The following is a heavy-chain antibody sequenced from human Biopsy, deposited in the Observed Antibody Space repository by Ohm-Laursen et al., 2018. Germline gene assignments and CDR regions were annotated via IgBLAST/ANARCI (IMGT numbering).Heavy chain of an antibody. Sequence: SVKVSCKASGDSFTSYAIGWVRQAPGQGLEWIGGIIPIPHVATYAQKFQGRITITADESTSTAYMELSSLTSDDTAVYFCARGEGSSWFDPWGHGTLVTVSS. CDR3: ARGEGSSWFDP. CDR2: IIPIPHVA. J-gene: IGHJ5*02. D-gene: IGHD1-26*01. CDR1: GDSFTSYA. V-gene: IGHV1-69*10.